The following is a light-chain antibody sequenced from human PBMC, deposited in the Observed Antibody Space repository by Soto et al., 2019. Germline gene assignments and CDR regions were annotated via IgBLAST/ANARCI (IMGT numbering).Light chain of an antibody. CDR3: QQYTNLPLYT. V-gene: IGKV3-15*01. CDR1: QSVNSN. J-gene: IGKJ2*01. CDR2: GAS. Sequence: EIVMTQSPATLSVSPGERATLSCRASQSVNSNLAWYQQKPGHAPRLLIYGASTRVAGIPARFSGSGSGTEFRLTISSLQSEDFAVYYCQQYTNLPLYTFGQGTKLEIK.